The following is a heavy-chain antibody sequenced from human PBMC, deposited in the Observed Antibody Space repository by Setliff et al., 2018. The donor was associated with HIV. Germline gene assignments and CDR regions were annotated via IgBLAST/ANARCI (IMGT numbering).Heavy chain of an antibody. D-gene: IGHD3-10*01. Sequence: KASETLSLTCTVSGYSISSGYYWGWIRLPPGKGLEWIGSIYYSGTTYYNPSLKSRITISVDTSKNQFSLKVNSVTAADTAVYYCASPKERYYYGSGTNVREYYGMDVWGQGTTVTSP. V-gene: IGHV4-38-2*02. J-gene: IGHJ6*02. CDR3: ASPKERYYYGSGTNVREYYGMDV. CDR2: IYYSGTT. CDR1: GYSISSGYY.